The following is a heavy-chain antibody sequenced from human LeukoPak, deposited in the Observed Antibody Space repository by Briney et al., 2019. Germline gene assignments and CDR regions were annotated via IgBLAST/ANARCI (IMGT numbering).Heavy chain of an antibody. D-gene: IGHD5-12*01. V-gene: IGHV3-48*02. J-gene: IGHJ4*02. Sequence: GGSLRLSCAASGFTFSTYRMNWVRQAPGKGLEWVSSISSSGSPIYYADSVKGRFTISRDNAKNSLYLQMSSLRDDDTAVYYCARGGYNGYDCDYWGQGTLVTVSS. CDR1: GFTFSTYR. CDR3: ARGGYNGYDCDY. CDR2: ISSSGSPI.